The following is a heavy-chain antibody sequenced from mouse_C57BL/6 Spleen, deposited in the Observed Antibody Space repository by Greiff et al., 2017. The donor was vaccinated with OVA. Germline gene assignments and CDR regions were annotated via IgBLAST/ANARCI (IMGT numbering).Heavy chain of an antibody. V-gene: IGHV14-2*01. CDR1: GFNINDYY. CDR3: GRYYYGSRGAWFAY. Sequence: EVQLQESGAELVKPGASVKLSCTASGFNINDYYMHWVKQRTEQGLEWIGRIDPEDGDTKSAPKFPGKATITADTSSNPAYLQLSSLTSEDAAVYYCGRYYYGSRGAWFAYWGKGTMVTVSA. J-gene: IGHJ3*01. D-gene: IGHD1-1*01. CDR2: IDPEDGDT.